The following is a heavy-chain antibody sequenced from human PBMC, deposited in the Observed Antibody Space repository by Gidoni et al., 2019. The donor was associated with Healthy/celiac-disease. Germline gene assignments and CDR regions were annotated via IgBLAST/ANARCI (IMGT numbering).Heavy chain of an antibody. J-gene: IGHJ3*02. CDR2: INHSGSN. CDR1: GGSFSGYY. Sequence: QVQLQPWGAGLLKPSETLSLTCAVYGGSFSGYYWSWIRQPPGKGLEWIGEINHSGSNNYDPSLKGRVTISGDTTKNQFSLKLSSVTAADTAVYYCASSFPGITMIVVAEGAFDIWGQGTMVTVSS. CDR3: ASSFPGITMIVVAEGAFDI. D-gene: IGHD3-22*01. V-gene: IGHV4-34*01.